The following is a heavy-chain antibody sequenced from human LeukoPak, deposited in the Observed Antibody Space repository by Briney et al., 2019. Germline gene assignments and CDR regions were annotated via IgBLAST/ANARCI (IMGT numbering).Heavy chain of an antibody. CDR1: GGSISSYY. CDR2: IYYSGST. J-gene: IGHJ3*02. CDR3: AREGHGDYDRDAFDI. Sequence: SETLSLTCTVSGGSISSYYWSWIRQPPGKGLEWIGYIYYSGSTNYNPSLKSRVTISVDTSKNQFSLKLSSVTAADTAVYYCAREGHGDYDRDAFDIWGQGTMVTVSS. V-gene: IGHV4-59*01. D-gene: IGHD4-17*01.